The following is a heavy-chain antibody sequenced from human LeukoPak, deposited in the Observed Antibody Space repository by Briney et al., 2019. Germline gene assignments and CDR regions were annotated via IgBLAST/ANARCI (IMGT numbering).Heavy chain of an antibody. CDR1: GYTFTNYY. Sequence: ASVKVSCKASGYTFTNYYMHWVRQAPGQGLEGMGIINPSGGSASYAQKFQGRVTMTRDTSTSTVYMELSSLTSEDTAVYYCVRRQGHYSTGGYYYYTDVWGTGTTVTVSS. V-gene: IGHV1-46*01. D-gene: IGHD2-15*01. CDR2: INPSGGSA. J-gene: IGHJ6*03. CDR3: VRRQGHYSTGGYYYYTDV.